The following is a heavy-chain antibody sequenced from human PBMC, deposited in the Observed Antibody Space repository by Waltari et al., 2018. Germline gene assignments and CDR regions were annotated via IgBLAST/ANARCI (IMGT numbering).Heavy chain of an antibody. Sequence: VQLVQSGAEVKKPGASVKVSCEASGYSFTSYDVNWVRQATGQGLEWMGRINPHSGEVGYTQRFKGRITMTRNTSINTGYMELSSLTADDTATYYCSDSSGPWGQGTLVTVSS. D-gene: IGHD3-22*01. CDR2: INPHSGEV. CDR1: GYSFTSYD. CDR3: SDSSGP. J-gene: IGHJ5*02. V-gene: IGHV1-8*01.